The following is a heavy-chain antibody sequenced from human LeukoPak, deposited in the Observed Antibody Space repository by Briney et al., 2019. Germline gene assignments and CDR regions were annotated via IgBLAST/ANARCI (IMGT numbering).Heavy chain of an antibody. Sequence: ASVKVSCKVSGYTLTELSMHWVRQAPGKGLEWMGGLDPEDGETIYAQKFQGRVTMTEDTSTDTAYMELSSLRSEDTAVYYCATSLMATREFDYWGQGTLVTVSS. J-gene: IGHJ4*02. CDR1: GYTLTELS. CDR3: ATSLMATREFDY. D-gene: IGHD5-12*01. V-gene: IGHV1-24*01. CDR2: LDPEDGET.